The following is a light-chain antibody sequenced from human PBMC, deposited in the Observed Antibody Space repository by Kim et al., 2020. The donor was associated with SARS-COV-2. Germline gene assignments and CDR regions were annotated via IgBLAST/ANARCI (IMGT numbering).Light chain of an antibody. CDR1: QIISSL. CDR3: QQYNSYCT. CDR2: AAS. V-gene: IGKV1-5*03. Sequence: SSAGGGRPTTCGRASQIISSLLSFYQQTPGEPPQLLFDAASSLGSGVPTRFSSSGSRTESTLTISRLPPDYFATYYCQQYNSYCTFGRGTKVDIK. J-gene: IGKJ1*01.